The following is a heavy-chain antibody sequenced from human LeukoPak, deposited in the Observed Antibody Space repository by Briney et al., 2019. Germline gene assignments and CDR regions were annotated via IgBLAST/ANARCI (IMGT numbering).Heavy chain of an antibody. V-gene: IGHV1-2*02. J-gene: IGHJ6*02. CDR2: INPNSGGT. Sequence: ASVKVSCKASEYTSTGYYMHWVRQAPGQGLEWMGWINPNSGGTNYAQKFQGRVTMTRDTSISTAYMELSRLRSDDTAVYYCAREKWELLGREDYYYGMDVWGQGTTVTVSS. CDR3: AREKWELLGREDYYYGMDV. D-gene: IGHD1-26*01. CDR1: EYTSTGYY.